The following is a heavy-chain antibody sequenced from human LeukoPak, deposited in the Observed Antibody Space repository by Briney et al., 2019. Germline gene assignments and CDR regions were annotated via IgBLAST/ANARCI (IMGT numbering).Heavy chain of an antibody. Sequence: SETLSLTCTVSGGSISSYYWSWIRQPAGKGLEWIGRIYTSGSTNYNPSLKRRVTMSVDTSKNQFSLKLSSVTAADTAVYYCARGTTTVTRYYYYYYMDVWGKGTTVTVSS. V-gene: IGHV4-4*07. D-gene: IGHD4-17*01. CDR2: IYTSGST. CDR3: ARGTTTVTRYYYYYYMDV. J-gene: IGHJ6*03. CDR1: GGSISSYY.